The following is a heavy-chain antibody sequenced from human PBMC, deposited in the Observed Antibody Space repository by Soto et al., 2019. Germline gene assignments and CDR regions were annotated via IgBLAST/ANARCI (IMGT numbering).Heavy chain of an antibody. V-gene: IGHV3-11*01. D-gene: IGHD2-2*01. Sequence: QVHLVESGGGLVKPGGSLRLSCAASGFTFSDYQMSWIRQAPGKGLEWVSYIGSSGFSVYYEDSVKGRFTISRDNANNSLYLQMNSLRAEDSAVYYCARDLRQLLSHNYYYSSSDVWGKGTTVSVSS. CDR2: IGSSGFSV. CDR1: GFTFSDYQ. J-gene: IGHJ6*03. CDR3: ARDLRQLLSHNYYYSSSDV.